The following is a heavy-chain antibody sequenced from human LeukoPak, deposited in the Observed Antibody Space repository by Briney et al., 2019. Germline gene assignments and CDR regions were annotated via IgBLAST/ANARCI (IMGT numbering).Heavy chain of an antibody. CDR1: GGSISSGDYY. D-gene: IGHD6-13*01. CDR3: ASTSREGSSSFFDY. CDR2: IYYSGST. V-gene: IGHV4-30-4*01. J-gene: IGHJ4*02. Sequence: SQTLSLTCTVSGGSISSGDYYWSWIRQPPGKGLEWIGYIYYSGSTYYNPSLKSRVTISVDTSKNQFSLKLSSVTAADTAVYYCASTSREGSSSFFDYWGQGTLVTVSS.